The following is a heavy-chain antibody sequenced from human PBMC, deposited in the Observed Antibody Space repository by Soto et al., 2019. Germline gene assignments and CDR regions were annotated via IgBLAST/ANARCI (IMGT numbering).Heavy chain of an antibody. V-gene: IGHV4-59*08. D-gene: IGHD3-10*01. Sequence: LSLTCTVSGGSISSYYWSWIRQPPGKGLEWIGYIYYSGSTNYNPSLKSRVTISVDTSKNQFSLKLSSVTAADTAVYYCARIRLYGSGSYYNWFDPWGQGTLVTVSS. CDR3: ARIRLYGSGSYYNWFDP. CDR2: IYYSGST. J-gene: IGHJ5*02. CDR1: GGSISSYY.